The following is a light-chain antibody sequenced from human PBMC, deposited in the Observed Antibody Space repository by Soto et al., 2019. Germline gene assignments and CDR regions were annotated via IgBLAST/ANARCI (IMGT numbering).Light chain of an antibody. V-gene: IGKV1-39*01. CDR3: QQSYTDPPYT. J-gene: IGKJ2*01. CDR1: HGISNF. Sequence: DIQMTQSPSSLSASVGDRVTITCRASHGISNFVNWYQQKPGKAPNLLIYAASSLRRGVPSRFSGRGSGTDFTLTISSLQPEDFATYSCQQSYTDPPYTFGQGTKLEI. CDR2: AAS.